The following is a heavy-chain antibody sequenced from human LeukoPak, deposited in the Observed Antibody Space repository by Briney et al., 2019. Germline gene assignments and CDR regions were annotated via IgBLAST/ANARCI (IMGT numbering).Heavy chain of an antibody. D-gene: IGHD2-21*01. CDR3: ARDAPDNILVVDGIDALDL. CDR1: GFTFNSYG. V-gene: IGHV3-33*01. CDR2: IWYDGSIK. Sequence: PGGSLRLSCAASGFTFNSYGMHWVRQAPGKGLEWVAVIWYDGSIKYYADSVKGRFTISRDNSKNTLYLLINSLRAEDTALYYCARDAPDNILVVDGIDALDLWGQGTMVTVSS. J-gene: IGHJ3*01.